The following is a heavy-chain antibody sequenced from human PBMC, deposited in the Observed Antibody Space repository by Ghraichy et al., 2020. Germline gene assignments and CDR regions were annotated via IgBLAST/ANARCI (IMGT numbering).Heavy chain of an antibody. CDR1: GGSISSSSDY. D-gene: IGHD2-2*01. Sequence: SETLSLTCTVSGGSISSSSDYWGWIRQPPGKGLEWIGSIHYSGSTYYNPSLKSRVTISVDTSKNQFSLKLSSVTAADTAVYYCARRPTSCCYRFDPWGQGTLVTVSS. V-gene: IGHV4-39*01. CDR2: IHYSGST. CDR3: ARRPTSCCYRFDP. J-gene: IGHJ5*02.